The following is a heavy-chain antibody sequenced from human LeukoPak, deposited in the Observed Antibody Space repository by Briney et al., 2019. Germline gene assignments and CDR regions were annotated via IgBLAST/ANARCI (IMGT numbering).Heavy chain of an antibody. D-gene: IGHD3-10*01. J-gene: IGHJ6*03. V-gene: IGHV4-59*08. CDR1: GGSIISDS. CDR2: LYDSGST. Sequence: SETLSLTCTVSGGSIISDSWTWIRQPPGKELEWIGYLYDSGSTKYNPSLKSRVTISVDTSKSQFSLKVTSVTAAHTAVYFCARRGRSPGFAGKFTHYYYMDVWGEGTAVTVSS. CDR3: ARRGRSPGFAGKFTHYYYMDV.